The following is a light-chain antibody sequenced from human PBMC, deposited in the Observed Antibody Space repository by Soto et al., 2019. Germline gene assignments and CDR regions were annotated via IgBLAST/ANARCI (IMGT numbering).Light chain of an antibody. Sequence: DXVMTLSRDSLAVALGERATINGKSRQSVLYSSNNKNYLAWYHHKTGQPPKLLIYWESTRESGVPDLLSGSGSGKDFTITISSLQAEDVAVYYCQQYYSTPRTFGQGTKVDIK. CDR1: QSVLYSSNNKNY. V-gene: IGKV4-1*01. CDR2: WES. J-gene: IGKJ1*01. CDR3: QQYYSTPRT.